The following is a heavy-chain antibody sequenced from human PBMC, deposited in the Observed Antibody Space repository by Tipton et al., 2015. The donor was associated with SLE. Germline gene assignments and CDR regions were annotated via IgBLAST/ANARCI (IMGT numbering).Heavy chain of an antibody. CDR3: ARGTGYGDYPGAFDI. V-gene: IGHV1-18*01. CDR2: ISAYNGNT. D-gene: IGHD4-17*01. J-gene: IGHJ3*02. CDR1: GYTFTSYG. Sequence: QSGAEVKKPGASVKVSCKASGYTFTSYGISWVRQAPGQGLEWMGWISAYNGNTNYAQKLQGRVTMTRDTSISTAYMELSRLRSDDTAVYYCARGTGYGDYPGAFDIWGQGTMVTVSS.